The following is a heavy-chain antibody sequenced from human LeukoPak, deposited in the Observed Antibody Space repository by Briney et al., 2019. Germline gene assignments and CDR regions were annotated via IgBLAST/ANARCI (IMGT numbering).Heavy chain of an antibody. CDR3: ARVRVGATRTLYYFDY. V-gene: IGHV4-34*01. Sequence: SETLSLTCAVYGGSFSGYYWSWIRQPPGKGLEWIGEINHSGSTNYNPSLKSRVTISVDTSKNQFSLKLSSVTAADTAVYYCARVRVGATRTLYYFDYWGQGTLVTVSS. CDR2: INHSGST. D-gene: IGHD1-26*01. CDR1: GGSFSGYY. J-gene: IGHJ4*02.